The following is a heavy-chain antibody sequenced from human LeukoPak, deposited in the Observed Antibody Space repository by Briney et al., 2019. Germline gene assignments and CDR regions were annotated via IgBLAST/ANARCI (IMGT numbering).Heavy chain of an antibody. D-gene: IGHD3-22*01. Sequence: GESLKISCKGSGYSFTSYWIGWVRQMPGKGLEWMGIIYPGDSDTRYRPSFQGQVTISAEKSISTAYLQWSSLKASDTAMYYCATGRTYYYDSSGRSDAFDIWGQGTMVTVSS. CDR2: IYPGDSDT. V-gene: IGHV5-51*01. CDR1: GYSFTSYW. J-gene: IGHJ3*02. CDR3: ATGRTYYYDSSGRSDAFDI.